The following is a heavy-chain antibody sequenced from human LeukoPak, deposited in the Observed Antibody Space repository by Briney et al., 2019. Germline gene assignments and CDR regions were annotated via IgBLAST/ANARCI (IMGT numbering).Heavy chain of an antibody. Sequence: PSETLSLTCTVSGGSISSSSYYWGWIRQPPGKGLEWIGSIYYSGSTYYNPSLKSRVTISVDTSKNQFSLKLSSVSAADTAVYYCARGSFLADYWGQGTLVTVSS. D-gene: IGHD6-6*01. CDR1: GGSISSSSYY. CDR2: IYYSGST. J-gene: IGHJ4*02. V-gene: IGHV4-39*07. CDR3: ARGSFLADY.